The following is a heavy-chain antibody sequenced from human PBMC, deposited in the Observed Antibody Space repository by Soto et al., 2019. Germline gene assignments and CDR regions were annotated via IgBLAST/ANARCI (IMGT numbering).Heavy chain of an antibody. V-gene: IGHV3-74*01. CDR1: GFTFSDYW. Sequence: PGGSLRLSCAASGFTFSDYWMHWVRRAPGKGLEWVSRIKRGGSTTNYADSVKGRFTISRDNSKNTLYLQMNSLRAEDTAVYYCAKVKQWLFQPTFDYWGQGTLVTVSS. J-gene: IGHJ4*02. D-gene: IGHD6-19*01. CDR2: IKRGGSTT. CDR3: AKVKQWLFQPTFDY.